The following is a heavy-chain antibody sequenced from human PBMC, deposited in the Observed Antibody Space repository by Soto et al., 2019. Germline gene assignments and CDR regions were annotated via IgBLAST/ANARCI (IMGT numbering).Heavy chain of an antibody. CDR3: ARVLLLSSGGYYREAFDI. J-gene: IGHJ3*02. Sequence: GGSLRLSCAASGFTFSSYAMSWVRQAPGKGLEWVSAISGSGGSTYYADSVKGRFTISRDNSKNTLYLQMNSLRAEDTAVYYCARVLLLSSGGYYREAFDIWGQGTMVTVSS. CDR1: GFTFSSYA. V-gene: IGHV3-23*01. CDR2: ISGSGGST. D-gene: IGHD3-10*01.